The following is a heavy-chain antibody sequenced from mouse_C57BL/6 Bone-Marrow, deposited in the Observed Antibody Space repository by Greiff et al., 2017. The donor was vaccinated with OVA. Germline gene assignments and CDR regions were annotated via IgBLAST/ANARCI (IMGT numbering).Heavy chain of an antibody. J-gene: IGHJ2*01. Sequence: EVQLQQSGAELVRPGASVKLSCTASGFNIKDDYMHWVKQRPEQGLEWIGSIDPENGDTEYASKFQGKATITADTSSNTAYLQLSSLTSEDTAVYYCTFYFFDYWGQGTTLTVSS. CDR2: IDPENGDT. CDR1: GFNIKDDY. V-gene: IGHV14-4*01. CDR3: TFYFFDY.